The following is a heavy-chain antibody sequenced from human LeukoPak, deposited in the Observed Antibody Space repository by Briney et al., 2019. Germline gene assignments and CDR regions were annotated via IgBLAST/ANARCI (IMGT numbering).Heavy chain of an antibody. J-gene: IGHJ4*02. CDR2: IIPIFGTA. CDR1: GYTFTGYY. Sequence: ASVKVSCKASGYTFTGYYMHWVRQAPGQGLEWMGGIIPIFGTANYAQKFEGRVTITADESTSTAYMELSSLRSEDTAVYYCATDPGAVGATALDYWGQGTLVTVSS. D-gene: IGHD1-26*01. V-gene: IGHV1-69*13. CDR3: ATDPGAVGATALDY.